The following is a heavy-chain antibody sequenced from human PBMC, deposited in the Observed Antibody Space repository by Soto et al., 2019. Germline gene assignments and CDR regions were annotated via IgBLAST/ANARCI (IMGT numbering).Heavy chain of an antibody. J-gene: IGHJ3*01. D-gene: IGHD1-26*01. Sequence: GGSLTLSCAASGFTFSRTWMHWVRQAPGKGLVWVSRILSDGSTTTYADSVKGRFTTSRDNAKNTLYLQMSSLRAEDTAVYYCARDVSYAFDGWGQGTKVTVSS. CDR2: ILSDGSTT. CDR3: ARDVSYAFDG. CDR1: GFTFSRTW. V-gene: IGHV3-74*01.